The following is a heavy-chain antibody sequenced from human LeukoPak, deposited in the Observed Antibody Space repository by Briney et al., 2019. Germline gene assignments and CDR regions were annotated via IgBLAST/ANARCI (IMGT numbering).Heavy chain of an antibody. CDR1: GGSISSYY. Sequence: SETLSLTCTVSGGSISSYYWSWIRQPPGKGLEWIGYIYYSGSTNYNPSLKSRVTISVDTSKNQFSLKLSSVTAADTAVYYCARAYYDFWSGSNNWFDPWDQGTLVTVSS. V-gene: IGHV4-59*01. CDR3: ARAYYDFWSGSNNWFDP. J-gene: IGHJ5*02. D-gene: IGHD3-3*01. CDR2: IYYSGST.